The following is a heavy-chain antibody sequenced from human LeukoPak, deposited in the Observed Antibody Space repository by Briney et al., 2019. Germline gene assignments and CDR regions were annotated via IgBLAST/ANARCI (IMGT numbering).Heavy chain of an antibody. V-gene: IGHV3-7*01. CDR1: GFTFSSYW. Sequence: PGGTLRLSCAASGFTFSSYWMSWVRQAPGPGLGWVGNIKKYGSEKSYVDSVNGRFATSRDNAKNSLYLQMNSLMAEEAAAFYCSRDRESGWLSVCWGQGTLVTVSP. J-gene: IGHJ4*02. CDR3: SRDRESGWLSVC. CDR2: IKKYGSEK. D-gene: IGHD6-19*01.